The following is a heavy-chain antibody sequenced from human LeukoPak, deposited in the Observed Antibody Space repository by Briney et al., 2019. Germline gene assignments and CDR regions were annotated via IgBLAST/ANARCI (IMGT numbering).Heavy chain of an antibody. CDR2: ISYDGSNK. D-gene: IGHD6-6*01. CDR1: GFTFSSYA. CDR3: ARGIEYSSSSDH. J-gene: IGHJ4*02. Sequence: AGGSLRLSCAASGFTFSSYAMHWVRQAPGKGLEWVALISYDGSNKYYADSVKGRFTISRDNSKNTLYLQMNSLRAEDTAVYYCARGIEYSSSSDHWGQGTLVTVSS. V-gene: IGHV3-30*04.